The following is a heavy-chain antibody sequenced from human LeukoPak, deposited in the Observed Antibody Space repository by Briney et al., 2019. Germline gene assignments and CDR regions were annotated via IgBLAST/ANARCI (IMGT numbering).Heavy chain of an antibody. CDR1: GFTFSSYS. D-gene: IGHD6-13*01. CDR2: ISSSSSYI. Sequence: GGSLRLSCAAPGFTFSSYSMNWVRQAPGKGLEWVSSISSSSSYIYYADSVKGRFTISRDNAKNSLYLQMNSLRSEDTAVYYCAIWGQQLAFDYWGQGTLVTVSS. V-gene: IGHV3-21*04. J-gene: IGHJ4*02. CDR3: AIWGQQLAFDY.